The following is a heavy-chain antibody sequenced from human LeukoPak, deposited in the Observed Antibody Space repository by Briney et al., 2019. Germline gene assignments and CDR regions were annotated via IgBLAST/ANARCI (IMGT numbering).Heavy chain of an antibody. J-gene: IGHJ5*02. Sequence: SETLSLTCTVSGGSISSYYWSWIRQPPGKGLGWIGYIYYSGSTNYNPSLKSRVTISVDTSKNQFSLKLSSVTAADTAVYYCARVQAGYSYGFDPWGQGTLVTVSS. CDR3: ARVQAGYSYGFDP. D-gene: IGHD5-18*01. CDR1: GGSISSYY. V-gene: IGHV4-59*01. CDR2: IYYSGST.